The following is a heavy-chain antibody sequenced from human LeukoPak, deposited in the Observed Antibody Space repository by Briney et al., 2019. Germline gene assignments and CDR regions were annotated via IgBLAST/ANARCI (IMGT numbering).Heavy chain of an antibody. CDR1: GYTLTVLS. CDR2: FDPEDGET. Sequence: ASVKVSCKVSGYTLTVLSMHWERQAPGKGLEWMGGFDPEDGETIYAQKFQGRVTMTEDTSTDTAYMELSSLRSEDTAVYYCATGRIEMATYAFDIWGQGTMVTVSS. J-gene: IGHJ3*02. V-gene: IGHV1-24*01. D-gene: IGHD5-24*01. CDR3: ATGRIEMATYAFDI.